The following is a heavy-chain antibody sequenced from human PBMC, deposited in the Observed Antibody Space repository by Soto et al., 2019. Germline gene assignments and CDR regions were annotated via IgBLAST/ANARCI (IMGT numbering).Heavy chain of an antibody. J-gene: IGHJ4*02. CDR3: ARGRVLWGGDLDY. V-gene: IGHV4-59*01. CDR2: IYYSGST. Sequence: SETLSLTCTVSGGSISSYYWSWIRQPPGKGLEWIGYIYYSGSTNYNPSLKSRVTISVDTSKNQFSLKLSSVTAADTAVYYCARGRVLWGGDLDYWGQGTLVTVSS. D-gene: IGHD2-21*01. CDR1: GGSISSYY.